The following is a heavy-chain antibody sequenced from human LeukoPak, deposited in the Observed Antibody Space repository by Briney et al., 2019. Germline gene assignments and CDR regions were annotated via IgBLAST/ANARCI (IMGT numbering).Heavy chain of an antibody. CDR2: INSDGSST. CDR3: ARARTIFGVVITGYYYYMDV. CDR1: GFTFSSYW. V-gene: IGHV3-74*01. J-gene: IGHJ6*03. D-gene: IGHD3-3*01. Sequence: GGSLRLSCAASGFTFSSYWMHWVRQAPGKGLVWVSRINSDGSSTSYADSVKGRFTISRDNAKNTLYLQMNSLRAEDTAVYYCARARTIFGVVITGYYYYMDVWGKGTRSPSP.